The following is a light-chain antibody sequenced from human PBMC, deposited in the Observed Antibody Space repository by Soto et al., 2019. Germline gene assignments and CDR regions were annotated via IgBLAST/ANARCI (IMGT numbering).Light chain of an antibody. J-gene: IGKJ5*01. CDR1: QAVYSIL. Sequence: ETVLTQSPGTLSLSPGEGATLSCRATQAVYSILLAWYQQKPGQAPRLLIYGASSRATGIPDRFSGSGSGTDFTLSISRLEVEDFAVYHCQQYGNAPITLGQGTRLEIK. CDR2: GAS. CDR3: QQYGNAPIT. V-gene: IGKV3-20*01.